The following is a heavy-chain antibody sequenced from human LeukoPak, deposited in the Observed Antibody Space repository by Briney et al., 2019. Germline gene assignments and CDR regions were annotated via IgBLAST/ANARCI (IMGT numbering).Heavy chain of an antibody. CDR1: GFTFSSYA. J-gene: IGHJ4*02. CDR2: ISGSGGST. D-gene: IGHD5-18*01. CDR3: AKGYLTAMVTRYDY. Sequence: PGGSLRLSCAASGFTFSSYAMSWVRRAPGKGLEWVSAISGSGGSTYYADSVKGRFTISRDNSKNTPYLQMNSLRAEDTAVYHCAKGYLTAMVTRYDYWGQGTLVTVSS. V-gene: IGHV3-23*01.